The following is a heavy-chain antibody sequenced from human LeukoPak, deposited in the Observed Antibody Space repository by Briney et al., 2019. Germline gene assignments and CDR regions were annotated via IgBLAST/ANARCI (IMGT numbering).Heavy chain of an antibody. Sequence: SETLSLTCTVSGGSIISYYWSWVRQSAGKGLEWIGRIYPSGSTEYNTSLTSRVTMSVDMSKKQFSLKLTSVTAADTAVSYCARLKFYDSTGYTPGYYMDVWGKGTTVTVSS. V-gene: IGHV4-4*07. CDR1: GGSIISYY. CDR2: IYPSGST. D-gene: IGHD3-22*01. J-gene: IGHJ6*03. CDR3: ARLKFYDSTGYTPGYYMDV.